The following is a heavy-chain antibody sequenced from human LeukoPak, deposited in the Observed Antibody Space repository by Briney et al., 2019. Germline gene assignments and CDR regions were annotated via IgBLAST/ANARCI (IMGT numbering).Heavy chain of an antibody. D-gene: IGHD5/OR15-5a*01. V-gene: IGHV4-59*01. Sequence: SETLSLTCTVSGGSISNYYWSWIRQPPGKGLEWIGFIYHSETPTYNPSLKSRVTISLHTSKNQFSLKLSSVTAADTAVYYCARVGVYDLANWFDPWGQGTLVTVSS. CDR1: GGSISNYY. CDR2: IYHSETP. CDR3: ARVGVYDLANWFDP. J-gene: IGHJ5*02.